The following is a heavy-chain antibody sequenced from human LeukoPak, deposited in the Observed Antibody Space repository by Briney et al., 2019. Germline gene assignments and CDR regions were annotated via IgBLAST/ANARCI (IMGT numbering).Heavy chain of an antibody. CDR3: ARDLSGGYTCDY. CDR1: GFTFSSNA. CDR2: ISYDGSIK. Sequence: GGSLRLSCAASGFTFSSNAMTWVRQAPGKGLEWVAFISYDGSIKYFADSVKGRFSISRDNSKNTLYLQMNSLRAEDTAVYYCARDLSGGYTCDYWGQGTLVTVSS. V-gene: IGHV3-30-3*01. J-gene: IGHJ4*02. D-gene: IGHD1-26*01.